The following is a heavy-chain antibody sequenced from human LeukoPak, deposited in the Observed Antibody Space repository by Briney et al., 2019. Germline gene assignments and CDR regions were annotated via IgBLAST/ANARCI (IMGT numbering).Heavy chain of an antibody. CDR1: GFTVSSNY. CDR3: ARHRPSGEFDY. J-gene: IGHJ4*02. D-gene: IGHD3-10*01. Sequence: GGSLRLSCAASGFTVSSNYMSWVRQAPGKGLEWVSVIYSGGSTYYADSVKGRFTISRDNSKNTLYLQMNSLRAEDTAVYYCARHRPSGEFDYWGQGTLVTVSS. CDR2: IYSGGST. V-gene: IGHV3-66*02.